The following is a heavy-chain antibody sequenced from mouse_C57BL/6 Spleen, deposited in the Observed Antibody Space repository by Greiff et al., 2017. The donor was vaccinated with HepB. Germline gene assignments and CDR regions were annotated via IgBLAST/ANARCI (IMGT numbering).Heavy chain of an antibody. CDR3: ARLTTGHAMDY. V-gene: IGHV5-17*01. D-gene: IGHD1-1*01. CDR2: ISSGSSTI. CDR1: GFTFSDYG. Sequence: EVHLVESGGGLVKPGGSLKLSCAASGFTFSDYGMHWVRQAPEKGLEWVAYISSGSSTIYYADTVKGRFTISRDNAKNTLFLQMTSLRSEDTALYYCARLTTGHAMDYWGQGTSVTVSS. J-gene: IGHJ4*01.